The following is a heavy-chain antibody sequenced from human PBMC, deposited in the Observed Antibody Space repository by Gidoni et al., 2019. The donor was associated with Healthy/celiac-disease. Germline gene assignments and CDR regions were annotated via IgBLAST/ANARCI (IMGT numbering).Heavy chain of an antibody. D-gene: IGHD3-10*01. Sequence: QPPGKGLEWIGSIYHSGSTYYNPSLKSRVTISVDTSKNQFSLKLSSVTAADTAVYYCARDPQRGLDADAFDIWGQGTMVTVSS. CDR2: IYHSGST. J-gene: IGHJ3*02. CDR3: ARDPQRGLDADAFDI. V-gene: IGHV4-38-2*02.